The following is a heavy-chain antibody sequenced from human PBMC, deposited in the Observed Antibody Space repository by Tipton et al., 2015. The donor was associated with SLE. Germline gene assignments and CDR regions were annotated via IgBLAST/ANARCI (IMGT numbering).Heavy chain of an antibody. V-gene: IGHV3-7*01. CDR1: GFTFSTYW. CDR3: ARSVWEGFCTPTNCHPNWFDS. D-gene: IGHD2-2*01. CDR2: IKQDGSEQ. J-gene: IGHJ5*01. Sequence: LRLSCAVSGFTFSTYWMGWVRQAPGKGLEWVANIKQDGSEQRYADSVKGRFSISRDNARNSLFLQMNSLRAEDTAVYYCARSVWEGFCTPTNCHPNWFDSWGQGALVTVSS.